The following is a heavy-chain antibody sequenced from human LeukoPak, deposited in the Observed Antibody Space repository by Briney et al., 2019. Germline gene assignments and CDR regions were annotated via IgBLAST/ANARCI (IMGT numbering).Heavy chain of an antibody. CDR2: IYYSGST. CDR3: ARNSPEPSSGWLLDY. D-gene: IGHD6-19*01. Sequence: SETLSLTCTVSGGSISSSSYYWGWVRQPPGKGLEWIGSIYYSGSTYYNPSLKSRVTISVDTSKNQFSLKLSSVTAADTAVYYCARNSPEPSSGWLLDYWGQGTLVTVSS. CDR1: GGSISSSSYY. V-gene: IGHV4-39*07. J-gene: IGHJ4*02.